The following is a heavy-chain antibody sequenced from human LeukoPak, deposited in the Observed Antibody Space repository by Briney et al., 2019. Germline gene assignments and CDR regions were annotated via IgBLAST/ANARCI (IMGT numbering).Heavy chain of an antibody. CDR3: ARVGLGWFVP. D-gene: IGHD6-19*01. J-gene: IGHJ5*02. CDR1: GCTFSSYA. Sequence: SVKVSCKASGCTFSSYAISWLRQAPGQGLEWMGGIIPIFGTANYAQKFQGRVTITADESTSTAFMELSSLRSEDTAVFYGARVGLGWFVPLGQGAMVTVSS. CDR2: IIPIFGTA. V-gene: IGHV1-69*01.